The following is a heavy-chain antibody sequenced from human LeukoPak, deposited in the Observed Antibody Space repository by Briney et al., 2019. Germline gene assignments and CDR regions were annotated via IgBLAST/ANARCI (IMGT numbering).Heavy chain of an antibody. CDR3: AREGFPPKMSDFWSGLGHYYYGMDV. J-gene: IGHJ6*02. V-gene: IGHV1-46*01. D-gene: IGHD3-3*01. Sequence: ASVKVSCKASGYTFTSYYMHWVRQAPGQGLEWMGIINPSGGSTSYTQKFQGRVTMTRDTSTSTVYMELSSLRSEDTAVYYCAREGFPPKMSDFWSGLGHYYYGMDVWGQGTTVTVSS. CDR1: GYTFTSYY. CDR2: INPSGGST.